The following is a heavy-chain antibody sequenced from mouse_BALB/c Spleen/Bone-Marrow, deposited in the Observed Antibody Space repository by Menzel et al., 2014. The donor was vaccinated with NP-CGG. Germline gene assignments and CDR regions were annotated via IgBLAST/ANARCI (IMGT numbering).Heavy chain of an antibody. CDR3: TSYDWFAY. J-gene: IGHJ3*01. CDR2: IDPETGGT. V-gene: IGHV1-15*01. D-gene: IGHD2-12*01. Sequence: VQLQQSGAELVRPGASVTLSCKASGYTFTDYEMHWVKQTPVRGLEWIGAIDPETGGTAYNQKFKGKATLTADKSSSTAYMELRSLTSEDSAVYYCTSYDWFAYWGQGTLVTVSA. CDR1: GYTFTDYE.